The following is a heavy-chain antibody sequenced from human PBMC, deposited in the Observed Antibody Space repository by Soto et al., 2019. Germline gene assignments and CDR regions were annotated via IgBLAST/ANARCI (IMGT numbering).Heavy chain of an antibody. Sequence: LTCTVSGGSISSSSYYWGWIRQPPGKGLEWIGSIYYSGNTYYNPSLKSRVTISVDTAKNQFSLKLSSVTAADTAVYYCARDKITGLFDYWGQGTLVTSPQ. D-gene: IGHD2-8*02. CDR2: IYYSGNT. CDR3: ARDKITGLFDY. J-gene: IGHJ4*02. CDR1: GGSISSSSYY. V-gene: IGHV4-39*02.